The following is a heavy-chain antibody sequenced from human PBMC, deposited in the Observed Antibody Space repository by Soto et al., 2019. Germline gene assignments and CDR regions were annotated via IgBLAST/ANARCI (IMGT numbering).Heavy chain of an antibody. V-gene: IGHV3-21*01. J-gene: IGHJ4*02. Sequence: EVQLVESGGGLVKPGGSLRLSCAASGFTFSSYSMNWVRQAPGKGLEWVSSISSSSSYIYYADSVKGRFTISRDNAKNSLYLQMNSLRAEDTAVYYCARIPSSGYYLDYWGQGTLVTVSS. D-gene: IGHD3-3*01. CDR3: ARIPSSGYYLDY. CDR2: ISSSSSYI. CDR1: GFTFSSYS.